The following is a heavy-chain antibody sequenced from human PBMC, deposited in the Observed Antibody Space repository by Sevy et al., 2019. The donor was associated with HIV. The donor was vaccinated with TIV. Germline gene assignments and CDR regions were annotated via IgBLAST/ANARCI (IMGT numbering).Heavy chain of an antibody. CDR1: GFTFSSYA. V-gene: IGHV3-23*01. Sequence: GGSLRLSCAASGFTFSSYAMSWVRQAPGKGLEWVSAISGSGGSTYYADSVKGRFTISRDNSKNTLYLQMNSLRAEDTAVYYCAKDGDTYYYGSGSYPLDYWGQGTLVTVSS. CDR3: AKDGDTYYYGSGSYPLDY. D-gene: IGHD3-10*01. CDR2: ISGSGGST. J-gene: IGHJ4*02.